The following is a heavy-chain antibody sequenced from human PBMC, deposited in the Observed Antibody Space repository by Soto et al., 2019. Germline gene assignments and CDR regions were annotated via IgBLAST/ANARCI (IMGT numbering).Heavy chain of an antibody. D-gene: IGHD3-10*01. Sequence: SVKVSCKASGGTFSSYAISWVRQAPGQGLEWMGGIIPIFGTANYAQKFQGRVTITADKSTSTAYMELSSLRSEDTAVYYCATPRGSTPYYFDYWGQGTLVTVSS. J-gene: IGHJ4*02. CDR3: ATPRGSTPYYFDY. CDR1: GGTFSSYA. V-gene: IGHV1-69*06. CDR2: IIPIFGTA.